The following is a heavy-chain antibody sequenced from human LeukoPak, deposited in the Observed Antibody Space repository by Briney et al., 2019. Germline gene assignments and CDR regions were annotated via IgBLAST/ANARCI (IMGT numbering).Heavy chain of an antibody. CDR2: IWYDGSNK. J-gene: IGHJ4*02. CDR1: GFTFSSYG. V-gene: IGHV3-33*01. CDR3: ARDSSGSGYYDY. D-gene: IGHD3-22*01. Sequence: GGSLRLSCAASGFTFSSYGMHWLRQAPGKGLEWVAVIWYDGSNKYYADSVKGRFTISRDNSKNTLYLQMNSLRAEDTAVYYCARDSSGSGYYDYWGQGTLVTVSS.